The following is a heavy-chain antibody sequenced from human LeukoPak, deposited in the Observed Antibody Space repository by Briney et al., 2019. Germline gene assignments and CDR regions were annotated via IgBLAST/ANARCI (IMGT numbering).Heavy chain of an antibody. V-gene: IGHV4-39*01. Sequence: PSETMSLTCTVSGGSISSSSYYWGWIRQPPGKGLEWIGSICYSGSAYYTPSLKSRVTISVDTSKNQFSLKLSSVTAADTAVYYCARTVYSSGWYIDYWGQGTLVTVSS. J-gene: IGHJ4*02. CDR1: GGSISSSSYY. D-gene: IGHD6-19*01. CDR2: ICYSGSA. CDR3: ARTVYSSGWYIDY.